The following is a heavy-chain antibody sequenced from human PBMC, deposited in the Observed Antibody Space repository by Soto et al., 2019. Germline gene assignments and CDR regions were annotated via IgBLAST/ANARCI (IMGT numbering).Heavy chain of an antibody. Sequence: ALVEVSCKAARYAFTGYYMHWVRQAPGQGLEWMGWINPNSGGTNYAQKFQGWVTMTRDTSISTAYMELTRLKSDDTAIYYCARGFYDYGMDFWGQGTTVTVSS. CDR2: INPNSGGT. V-gene: IGHV1-2*04. CDR1: RYAFTGYY. CDR3: ARGFYDYGMDF. J-gene: IGHJ6*02.